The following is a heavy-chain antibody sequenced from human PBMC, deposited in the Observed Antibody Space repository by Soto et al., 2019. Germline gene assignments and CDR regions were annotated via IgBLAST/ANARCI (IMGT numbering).Heavy chain of an antibody. Sequence: QVQLQESGPGLVKPSETLSLTCTVSGGSISSYYWSWIRQPPGKGLEWIGYIYYSGSTNYNPSLKSRVTRSVDMSKNQFSLNLSSVTAADTAVYYCARLGGYYQALDYWGQGTLVTVSS. V-gene: IGHV4-59*08. D-gene: IGHD3-22*01. J-gene: IGHJ4*02. CDR3: ARLGGYYQALDY. CDR2: IYYSGST. CDR1: GGSISSYY.